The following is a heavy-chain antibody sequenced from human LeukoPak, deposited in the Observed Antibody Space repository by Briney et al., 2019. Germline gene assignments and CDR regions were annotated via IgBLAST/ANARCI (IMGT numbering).Heavy chain of an antibody. Sequence: PGGSLRLSCAASGFTFSDAWMSWVRQAPGKGLEWVAVISYDGSNKYYADSVKGRFTISRDNSKNTLYLQMNSLRAEDTAVYYCARDVANYDFWSGYFDYWGQGTLVTVSS. CDR1: GFTFSDAW. CDR2: ISYDGSNK. CDR3: ARDVANYDFWSGYFDY. D-gene: IGHD3-3*01. V-gene: IGHV3-30-3*01. J-gene: IGHJ4*02.